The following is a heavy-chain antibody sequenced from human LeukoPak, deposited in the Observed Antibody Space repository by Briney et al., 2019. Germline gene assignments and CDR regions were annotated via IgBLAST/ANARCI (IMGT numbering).Heavy chain of an antibody. Sequence: SETLSLTCAVSGGSISSGGYSWSWIRQPPGKGLEWIGYISYSGNTYYNPSLKSRVTISVDTSKNQFSLKLSSVTAADTAVYYCARQLTYYFDYWGQGTLVTVSS. J-gene: IGHJ4*02. CDR1: GGSISSGGYS. CDR3: ARQLTYYFDY. V-gene: IGHV4-30-2*03. CDR2: ISYSGNT.